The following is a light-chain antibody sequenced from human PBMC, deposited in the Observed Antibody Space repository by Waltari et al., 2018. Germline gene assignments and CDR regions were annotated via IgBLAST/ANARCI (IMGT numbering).Light chain of an antibody. CDR2: TTD. V-gene: IGLV8-61*01. CDR1: SGSVSTSYF. Sequence: QTVVTQEPSFSVSPGGTVTLPCGLNSGSVSTSYFPSWYQQTPGQAPRTLIYTTDTRASGVPDRFSGSILGNKAALTITGAQADDECDYYCVLYMGSGIRVFGGGTKLTVL. CDR3: VLYMGSGIRV. J-gene: IGLJ3*02.